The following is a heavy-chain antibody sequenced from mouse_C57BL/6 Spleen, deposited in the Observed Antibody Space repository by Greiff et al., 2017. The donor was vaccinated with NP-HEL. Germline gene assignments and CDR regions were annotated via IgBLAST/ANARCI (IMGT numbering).Heavy chain of an antibody. J-gene: IGHJ4*01. CDR2: ISSGGDYI. CDR1: GFTFSSYA. D-gene: IGHD1-1*01. Sequence: EVQGVESGEGLVKPGGSLKLSCAASGFTFSSYAMSWVRQTPEKRLEWVAYISSGGDYIYYADTVKGRFPISRDNARNTLYLQMSSLKSEDTAMYYCTRGGTTRAMDYWGQGTSVTVSS. V-gene: IGHV5-9-1*02. CDR3: TRGGTTRAMDY.